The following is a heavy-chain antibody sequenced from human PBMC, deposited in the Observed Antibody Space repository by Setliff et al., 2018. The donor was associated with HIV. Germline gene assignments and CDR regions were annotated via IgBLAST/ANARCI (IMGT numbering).Heavy chain of an antibody. CDR3: EAATVGETGYYGIDV. CDR1: GGSFSGYY. V-gene: IGHV4-59*10. J-gene: IGHJ6*02. D-gene: IGHD1-26*01. CDR2: IDTPGIT. Sequence: SETLSLTCAVYGGSFSGYYWSWIRQPAGKGLEWIGRIDTPGITNYNPSLKSRVTISFDTSKNQFSLKLDFVTAADTAVYYCEAATVGETGYYGIDVWGPGTTVTVSS.